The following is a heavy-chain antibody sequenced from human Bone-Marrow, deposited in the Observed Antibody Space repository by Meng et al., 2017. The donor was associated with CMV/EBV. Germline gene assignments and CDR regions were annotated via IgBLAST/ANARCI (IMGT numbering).Heavy chain of an antibody. CDR2: ISGDSVTT. D-gene: IGHD3-9*01. V-gene: IGHV3-23*01. CDR1: GFNFGDYA. J-gene: IGHJ6*02. Sequence: GESLKISCAASGFNFGDYAMSWVRQAPGKGPEWVSAISGDSVTTNYADSVKGRFTISRDNSKNTLYLQMNSLRAEDTAVYYCARDRGYDILTGYHHIYGMDVWGQGTTVTVSS. CDR3: ARDRGYDILTGYHHIYGMDV.